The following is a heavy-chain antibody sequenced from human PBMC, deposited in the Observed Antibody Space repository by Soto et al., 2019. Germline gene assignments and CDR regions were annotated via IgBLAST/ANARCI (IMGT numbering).Heavy chain of an antibody. V-gene: IGHV4-59*01. Sequence: SETLSLTCTVSGGSISSYYWSWIRQPPGKGLEWIGYIYYSGSTNYNPSLKSRVTISVDTSKNQFSLKLSSVTAADTAVYYCARDGYCSGGSCFHDAFDIWGQGTMVTVSS. J-gene: IGHJ3*02. CDR3: ARDGYCSGGSCFHDAFDI. D-gene: IGHD2-15*01. CDR1: GGSISSYY. CDR2: IYYSGST.